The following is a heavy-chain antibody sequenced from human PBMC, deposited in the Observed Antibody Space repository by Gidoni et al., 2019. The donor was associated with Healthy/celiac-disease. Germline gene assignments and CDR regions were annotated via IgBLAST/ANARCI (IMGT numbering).Heavy chain of an antibody. V-gene: IGHV4-4*02. Sequence: QVQLQESGPGLVKPSGTLSLTCAVSGGSISRINWWSWVRQPPGKGLEWIGEIYHSGSTNYNPSLKSRVTISVDKSKNQFSLKLSSVTAADTAVYYCARAPYYYDSSGYYGYFDYWGQGTLVTVSS. CDR1: GGSISRINW. D-gene: IGHD3-22*01. J-gene: IGHJ4*02. CDR3: ARAPYYYDSSGYYGYFDY. CDR2: IYHSGST.